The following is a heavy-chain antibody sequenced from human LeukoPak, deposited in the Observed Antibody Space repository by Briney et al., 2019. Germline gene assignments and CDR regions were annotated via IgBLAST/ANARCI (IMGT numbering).Heavy chain of an antibody. CDR1: GYTLTELS. J-gene: IGHJ4*02. Sequence: ASVKVSCKVSGYTLTELSMHWVRQAPGKGLEWMGGFDPEDGETIYAQKFQGRVTMTEGTSTDTAYMELSSLRSEDTAVYYCATDRGIAVAGFGYWGQGTLVTVSS. V-gene: IGHV1-24*01. CDR2: FDPEDGET. CDR3: ATDRGIAVAGFGY. D-gene: IGHD6-19*01.